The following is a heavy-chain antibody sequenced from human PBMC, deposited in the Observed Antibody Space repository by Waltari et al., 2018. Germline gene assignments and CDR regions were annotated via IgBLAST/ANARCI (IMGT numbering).Heavy chain of an antibody. CDR2: IIPMIGAA. Sequence: QVQLVQSGAEVKKPGSSVKVSCKASGGTFSRNTMSWVRQAPGQGLEWMGGIIPMIGAANYAQEFQGRVTITADVSTTTAYMELTSLRSDDTAVFYCVTVRAARPYWGQGTLVTVSS. J-gene: IGHJ4*02. D-gene: IGHD6-6*01. CDR1: GGTFSRNT. V-gene: IGHV1-69*01. CDR3: VTVRAARPY.